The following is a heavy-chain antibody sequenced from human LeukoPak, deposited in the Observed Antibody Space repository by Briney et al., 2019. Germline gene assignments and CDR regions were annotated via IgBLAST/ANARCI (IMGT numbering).Heavy chain of an antibody. D-gene: IGHD4-23*01. CDR3: ARGVTTVVTPAY. J-gene: IGHJ4*02. CDR1: GGSISSSNW. CDR2: ISYIGTT. Sequence: PSGTLSLTCAVSGGSISSSNWWSWVRQPPGKGLEWIGTISYIGTTYSSPSLKSRVTISIDTSKNQFSLKLTSVTAADTAVYYCARGVTTVVTPAYWGQGTLVTVSS. V-gene: IGHV4-4*02.